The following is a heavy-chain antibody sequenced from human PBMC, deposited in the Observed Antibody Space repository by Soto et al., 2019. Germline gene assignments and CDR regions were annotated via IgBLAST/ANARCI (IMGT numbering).Heavy chain of an antibody. CDR2: IYYSGST. J-gene: IGHJ4*02. Sequence: SETLSLTCTVSGDSISNYYWSWIRQPPGKGLEWIGYIYYSGSTSYNPSLKSRVTISVDTSKNQFSLKLSSVTAADTAVYYCARAGGWTNTLDYWGQGTLVTVSS. V-gene: IGHV4-59*01. CDR3: ARAGGWTNTLDY. CDR1: GDSISNYY. D-gene: IGHD1-26*01.